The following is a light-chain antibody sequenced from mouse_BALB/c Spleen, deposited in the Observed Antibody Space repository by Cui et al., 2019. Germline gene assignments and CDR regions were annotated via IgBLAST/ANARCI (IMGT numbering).Light chain of an antibody. V-gene: IGKV12-41*01. CDR3: QHFWSTPLT. CDR1: GKIHNY. Sequence: DIQVTQSSASLSASVGETVTITCRASGKIHNYLTWYKQEQGKSPQLLVYNAKTLADGVPSRFSGSGSGTQYSLKVNSLQPEDFGSYYCQHFWSTPLTFGAGTKLGLK. CDR2: NAK. J-gene: IGKJ5*01.